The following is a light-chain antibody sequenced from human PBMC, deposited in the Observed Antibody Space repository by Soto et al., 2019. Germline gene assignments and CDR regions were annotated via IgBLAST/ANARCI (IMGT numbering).Light chain of an antibody. V-gene: IGKV3-11*01. CDR2: DAS. CDR1: QNFGSTY. J-gene: IGKJ5*01. Sequence: EVVLTQSQHTLCLSPLERGTLXYTASQNFGSTYLAWYQQKVGQAPRLLIYDASNRATGIPARFSGSGSGTEFTLTISSLEPEDFAVYYCQQRSNWPPGVTFGQGTRLEIK. CDR3: QQRSNWPPGVT.